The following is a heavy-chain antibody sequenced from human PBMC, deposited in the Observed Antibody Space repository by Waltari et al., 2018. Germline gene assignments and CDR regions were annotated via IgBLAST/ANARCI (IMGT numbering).Heavy chain of an antibody. V-gene: IGHV3-48*01. D-gene: IGHD3-3*01. CDR3: ARDPYYDFWRGIKDYYYYYGMDV. Sequence: EVQLVESGGGLVQPGGSLRLSCAASGFTFSSYAMNWVRQAPGKGLEWVSYISSSSSTIYYAASVKGRFTISRDNAKNSLYLQMNSLRAEDTAVYYCARDPYYDFWRGIKDYYYYYGMDVWGQGTTVIVSS. J-gene: IGHJ6*02. CDR1: GFTFSSYA. CDR2: ISSSSSTI.